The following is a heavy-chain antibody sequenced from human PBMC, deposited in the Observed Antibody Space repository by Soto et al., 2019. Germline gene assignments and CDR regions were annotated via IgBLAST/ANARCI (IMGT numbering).Heavy chain of an antibody. CDR2: NTGSSSHI. CDR3: ARDVSGNYYNY. J-gene: IGHJ4*02. D-gene: IGHD3-10*01. V-gene: IGHV3-21*01. Sequence: GGSLRLSCAASGFTFSSYTMNWVRQAPGKGLEWVSSNTGSSSHIYYADSVKGRFTISRDNAKNSLYLQMNSLRAEDTAVYYCARDVSGNYYNYWGQGTLVTVSS. CDR1: GFTFSSYT.